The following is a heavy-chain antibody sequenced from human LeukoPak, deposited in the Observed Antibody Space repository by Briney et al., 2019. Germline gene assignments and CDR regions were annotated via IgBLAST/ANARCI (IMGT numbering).Heavy chain of an antibody. V-gene: IGHV3-30*02. CDR2: IRRDGSDI. D-gene: IGHD6-19*01. J-gene: IGHJ4*02. Sequence: PGGSKRLSCKPSGFTFRNYDMHWIRQAPGKGLEWVAFIRRDGSDIFHADSVKGRFTISRDNSRNTLYLQMNSLTVEDTAVYYCAKDNWLPSSPAVAGLGDWNQGTLVIVSS. CDR3: AKDNWLPSSPAVAGLGD. CDR1: GFTFRNYD.